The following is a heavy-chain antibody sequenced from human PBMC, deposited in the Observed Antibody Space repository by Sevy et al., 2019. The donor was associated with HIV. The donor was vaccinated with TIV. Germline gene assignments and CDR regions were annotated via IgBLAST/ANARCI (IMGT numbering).Heavy chain of an antibody. CDR3: ASPTPRIDASSAAFFDY. D-gene: IGHD1-26*01. CDR1: GFTFSSFA. J-gene: IGHJ4*02. Sequence: GGSLRLSCAASGFTFSSFAMSWVRQGPGKGLEWVSSINGRGGSTYYADSVKGRVTLSRDNSKNTLFLQMDSLRAEDTAIYYCASPTPRIDASSAAFFDYWGQGTLVTVSS. V-gene: IGHV3-23*01. CDR2: INGRGGST.